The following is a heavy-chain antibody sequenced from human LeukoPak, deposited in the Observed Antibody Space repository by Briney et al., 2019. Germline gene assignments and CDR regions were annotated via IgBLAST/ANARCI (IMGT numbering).Heavy chain of an antibody. Sequence: GGSLRLSCAASGFTFSSYSMNWVRQAPGKGLEWVSSISSSSSYIYYADSVKGRFTTSRDNAKNSLYLQMNSLRAGDTAVYYCARDNLDSSSWYGYYGMDVWGQGTTVTVSS. CDR3: ARDNLDSSSWYGYYGMDV. V-gene: IGHV3-21*01. D-gene: IGHD6-13*01. CDR1: GFTFSSYS. CDR2: ISSSSSYI. J-gene: IGHJ6*02.